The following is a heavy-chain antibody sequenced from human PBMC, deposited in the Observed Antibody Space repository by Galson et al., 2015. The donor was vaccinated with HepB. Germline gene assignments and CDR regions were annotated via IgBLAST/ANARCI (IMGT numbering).Heavy chain of an antibody. V-gene: IGHV3-30-3*01. CDR2: IWHDGSSK. CDR1: GFTFGNYA. Sequence: SLRLSCAASGFTFGNYAIHWVRQAPGKGLEWVAFIWHDGSSKYYADSVKGRFTISRDNSKNTLYLQMNSLRAEDTAVYYCARGVELPGTWGSYSWYFDYWGQGTLVTVSS. CDR3: ARGVELPGTWGSYSWYFDY. J-gene: IGHJ4*02. D-gene: IGHD3-16*01.